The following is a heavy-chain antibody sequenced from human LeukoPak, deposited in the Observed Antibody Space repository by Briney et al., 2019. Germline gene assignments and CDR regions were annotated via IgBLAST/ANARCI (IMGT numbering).Heavy chain of an antibody. CDR3: AREVGIVVVTDDAFDI. Sequence: GGSLRLSCAASGFTFSSYGMHWVRQAPGKGLEWVANIKQDGSEKYYVDSVKGRFTISRDNAKSSLYLQMNSLRAEDTAVYYCAREVGIVVVTDDAFDIWGQGTMVTVSS. D-gene: IGHD2-21*02. V-gene: IGHV3-7*01. CDR1: GFTFSSYG. CDR2: IKQDGSEK. J-gene: IGHJ3*02.